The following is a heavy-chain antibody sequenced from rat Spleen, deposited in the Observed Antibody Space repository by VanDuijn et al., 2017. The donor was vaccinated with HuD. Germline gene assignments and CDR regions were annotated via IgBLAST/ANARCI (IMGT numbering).Heavy chain of an antibody. Sequence: EVQLVESDGGLVQPGRSLKLSCAAPGFTFSDYHMAWVRQAPTKGLAWVATNSYDGGGAYYRDSVKGRFTISRDNVKNSLYLQMDSLRSEDTATYYCTTGPSPGTMMVLIQSYFDNWGQGVMVTVSS. D-gene: IGHD1-12*03. V-gene: IGHV5-20*01. CDR2: NSYDGGGA. CDR1: GFTFSDYH. J-gene: IGHJ2*01. CDR3: TTGPSPGTMMVLIQSYFDN.